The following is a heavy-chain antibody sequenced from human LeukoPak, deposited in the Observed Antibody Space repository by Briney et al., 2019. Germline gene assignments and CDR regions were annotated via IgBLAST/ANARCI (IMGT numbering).Heavy chain of an antibody. J-gene: IGHJ6*02. CDR2: ISAYNGNT. CDR1: GYTFTSYG. CDR3: ARGMWLETYYYYGMDV. V-gene: IGHV1-18*01. Sequence: ASVKVSCKASGYTFTSYGISWVRQAPGQGLEWMGWISAYNGNTNYAQKLQGRVTMTTDTSTSTAYMELRSLGSDDTAVYYCARGMWLETYYYYGMDVWGQGTTVTVSS. D-gene: IGHD6-19*01.